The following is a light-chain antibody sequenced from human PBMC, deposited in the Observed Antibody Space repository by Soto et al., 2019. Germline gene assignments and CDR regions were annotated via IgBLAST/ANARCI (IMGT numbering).Light chain of an antibody. CDR2: KAS. Sequence: DIQMTQSPSTLSGSVGDRVTITCRASQTISSWLAWYQQKPGKAPKLLIYKASTLKSGVPSRFSGSGSGTEFTLTISSLKPDDFATCYCQHYNSYSESFGQGTKVELK. CDR3: QHYNSYSES. J-gene: IGKJ1*01. V-gene: IGKV1-5*03. CDR1: QTISSW.